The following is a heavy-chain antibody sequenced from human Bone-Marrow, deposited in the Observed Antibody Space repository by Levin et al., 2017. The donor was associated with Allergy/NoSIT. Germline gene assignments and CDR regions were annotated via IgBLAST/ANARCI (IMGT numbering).Heavy chain of an antibody. CDR3: ARVSGIHDFWSGYSFSYYYYMDG. CDR2: IIPIFGTA. J-gene: IGHJ6*03. CDR1: GGTFSSYA. Sequence: SVKVSCKASGGTFSSYAISWVRQAPGQGLEWMGGIIPIFGTANYAQKFQGRVTITADESTSTAYMELSSLRSEDTAVYYCARVSGIHDFWSGYSFSYYYYMDGWGKGTTVTVSS. D-gene: IGHD3-3*01. V-gene: IGHV1-69*13.